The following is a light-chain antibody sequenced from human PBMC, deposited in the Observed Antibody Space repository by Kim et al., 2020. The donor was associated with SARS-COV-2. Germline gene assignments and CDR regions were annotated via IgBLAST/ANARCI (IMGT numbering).Light chain of an antibody. V-gene: IGLV2-14*03. Sequence: QSALTQPASVSGSPGQTITISCTGTSSDVGCYNYVSCYQHHPGEPPTLMIYDDYNRPSVVSHRSSGAKSADTASLTISGLQAEDEADYYCSSYTTSSTFPVVFGGGTQLTVL. J-gene: IGLJ2*01. CDR3: SSYTTSSTFPVV. CDR1: SSDVGCYNY. CDR2: DDY.